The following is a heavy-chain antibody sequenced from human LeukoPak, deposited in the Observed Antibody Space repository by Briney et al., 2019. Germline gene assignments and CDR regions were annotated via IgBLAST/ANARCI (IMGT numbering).Heavy chain of an antibody. J-gene: IGHJ4*02. CDR2: ISSTTTYI. CDR3: TRDEDEELVRDY. D-gene: IGHD6-13*01. CDR1: GFIFSRYT. V-gene: IGHV3-21*01. Sequence: GGSLRLSCAASGFIFSRYTMNWVRQAPGKGLEWVSSISSTTTYIYYADSVKGRFTISRDNAKRSLYLQMNSLRADDTAVCYCTRDEDEELVRDYWGQGTLVTASS.